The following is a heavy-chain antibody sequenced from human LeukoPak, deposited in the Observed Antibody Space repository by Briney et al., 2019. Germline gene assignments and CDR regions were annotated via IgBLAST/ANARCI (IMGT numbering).Heavy chain of an antibody. CDR1: GYSISSGSYY. Sequence: SETLSLTCAVSGYSISSGSYYWSWIRQPAGKGLEWIGRIYTSGSTNYNPSLKSRVTISVDTSKNQFSLKLSSVTAADTAVYYCAWTSAMANYFDYWGQGTLVTVSS. D-gene: IGHD5-18*01. CDR2: IYTSGST. J-gene: IGHJ4*02. CDR3: AWTSAMANYFDY. V-gene: IGHV4-61*02.